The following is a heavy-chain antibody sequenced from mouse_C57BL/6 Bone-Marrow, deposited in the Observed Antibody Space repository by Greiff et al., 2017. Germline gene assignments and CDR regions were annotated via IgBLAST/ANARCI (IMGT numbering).Heavy chain of an antibody. CDR1: GYTFTSYW. CDR3: ARWGLRQTAWFAY. J-gene: IGHJ3*01. D-gene: IGHD2-2*01. V-gene: IGHV1-52*01. CDR2: IDPSDSET. Sequence: QVQLQQPGAELVRPGSSVKLSCKASGYTFTSYWMHWVKQRPIQGLEWIGNIDPSDSETHYNQKFKDKATLTVDKSSSTAYMQLSSLTAEDSAVYYCARWGLRQTAWFAYWGQGTLVTVSA.